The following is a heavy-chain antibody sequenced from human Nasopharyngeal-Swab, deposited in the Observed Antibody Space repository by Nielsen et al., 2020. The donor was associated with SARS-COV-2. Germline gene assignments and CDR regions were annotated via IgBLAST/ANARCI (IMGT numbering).Heavy chain of an antibody. J-gene: IGHJ4*02. V-gene: IGHV4-61*08. CDR3: ARDRGDLRKYNCDS. CDR2: IYHDGGT. Sequence: GSLRLSCSVSGGSVSSAGYYWNWIRQPPGRALEWLGYIYHDGGTNYNPSLMGRVIMSVDTSKNQFSLRLTSVTTADTAVYYCARDRGDLRKYNCDSWGQGTLVTVSS. D-gene: IGHD3-10*01. CDR1: GGSVSSAGYY.